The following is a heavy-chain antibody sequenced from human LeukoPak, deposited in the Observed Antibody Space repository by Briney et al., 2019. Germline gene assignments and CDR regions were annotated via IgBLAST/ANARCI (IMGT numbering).Heavy chain of an antibody. CDR1: GYTFTSYY. V-gene: IGHV1-46*01. J-gene: IGHJ4*02. Sequence: ASVKVSCKASGYTFTSYYMHWVRQAPGQGLEWMGIINPSGGSTSYAQKFQGRVTMTRDTSTSTVYMELSSLRSEDTAVYYCARQYYDILTGYSNFDYWGQGTLVTVSS. CDR2: INPSGGST. CDR3: ARQYYDILTGYSNFDY. D-gene: IGHD3-9*01.